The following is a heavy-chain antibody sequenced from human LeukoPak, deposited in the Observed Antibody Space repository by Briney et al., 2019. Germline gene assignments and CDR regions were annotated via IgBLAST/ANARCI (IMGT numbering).Heavy chain of an antibody. V-gene: IGHV4-59*01. J-gene: IGHJ5*02. CDR1: GGFISGYS. Sequence: SETLSLTCTVSGGFISGYSWNWIRQSPGKGLEWIGYIFYTGDTDYNPSLRSRVTMSVDRSNNRFSLQLASVTTADSAFYYCARAYRLTSPRGFDTWGPGILVTVSS. CDR2: IFYTGDT. D-gene: IGHD3-16*02. CDR3: ARAYRLTSPRGFDT.